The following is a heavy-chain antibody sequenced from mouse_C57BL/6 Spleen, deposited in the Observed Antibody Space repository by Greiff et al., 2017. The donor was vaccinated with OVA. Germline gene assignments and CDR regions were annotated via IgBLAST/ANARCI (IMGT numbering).Heavy chain of an antibody. CDR2: IFPGSGST. D-gene: IGHD1-1*01. CDR1: GYTFTDYY. CDR3: ARKRDYGSSSYAMDY. J-gene: IGHJ4*01. Sequence: VQLQQSGPELVKPGASVKISCKASGYTFTDYYINWVKQRPGQGLEWIGWIFPGSGSTYYNEKFKGKATLTVDKSSSTSYMLLSSLTSEDSAVDFCARKRDYGSSSYAMDYWGQGTSVTVSS. V-gene: IGHV1-75*01.